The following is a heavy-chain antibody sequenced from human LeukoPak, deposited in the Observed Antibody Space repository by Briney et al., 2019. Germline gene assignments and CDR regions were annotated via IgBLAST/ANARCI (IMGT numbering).Heavy chain of an antibody. V-gene: IGHV1-18*01. CDR2: ISGYNGNT. CDR1: GYTFTSYG. Sequence: GASVKVSCKASGYTFTSYGISWVRQAPGQGLEWMGWISGYNGNTNYAQKFQGRVTMTRDTSTSTAYMELRSLRSDDTAVYYCAREIGPIQLHLWGSAFDYWGQGTLVTVSS. D-gene: IGHD5-18*01. J-gene: IGHJ4*01. CDR3: AREIGPIQLHLWGSAFDY.